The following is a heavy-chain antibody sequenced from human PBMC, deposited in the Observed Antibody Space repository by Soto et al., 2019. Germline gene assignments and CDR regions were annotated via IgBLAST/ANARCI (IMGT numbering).Heavy chain of an antibody. D-gene: IGHD4-17*01. J-gene: IGHJ4*02. CDR1: GYSFTDYK. V-gene: IGHV1-2*04. Sequence: ASVKVSCKTSGYSFTDYKLHWVRQAPGQGLEWMGWVDPNGGGSNSAQKFQGSVTMTWDTSITTAYLDLTRLTTNDTATYFCATWVDYGDCEVFDFSGQGSLVIVSS. CDR3: ATWVDYGDCEVFDF. CDR2: VDPNGGGS.